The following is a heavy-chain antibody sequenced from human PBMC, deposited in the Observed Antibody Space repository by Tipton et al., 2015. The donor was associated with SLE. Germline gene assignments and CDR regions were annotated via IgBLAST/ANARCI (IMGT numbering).Heavy chain of an antibody. CDR2: ISDTGNSR. CDR1: GFSFSNHE. V-gene: IGHV3-48*03. D-gene: IGHD6-25*01. CDR3: MTPGSGWDGGFED. Sequence: GSLRLSCSASGFSFSNHEMNWVRQAPGKGLEWVSYISDTGNSRSYANSVKGRFTISRDNVKSSLYLQMNNLRPEDTALYYCMTPGSGWDGGFEDWGQGALVTVSS. J-gene: IGHJ4*02.